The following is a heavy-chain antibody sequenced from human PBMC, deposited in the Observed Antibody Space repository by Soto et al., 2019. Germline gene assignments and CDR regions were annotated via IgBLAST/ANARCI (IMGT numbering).Heavy chain of an antibody. CDR3: ARGGDWQFDY. CDR1: GDSISSDKW. CDR2: IHHSGRT. J-gene: IGHJ4*02. Sequence: QVQLQESGPGLVKPSGTLSLTCAVSGDSISSDKWWSWVRQPPGKGLEWIGEIHHSGRTNYNPSRKRRVTILVEKSKNQVALDLSSMTAADAAGDYCARGGDWQFDYWGQGTLVTVSS. D-gene: IGHD2-21*02. V-gene: IGHV4-4*02.